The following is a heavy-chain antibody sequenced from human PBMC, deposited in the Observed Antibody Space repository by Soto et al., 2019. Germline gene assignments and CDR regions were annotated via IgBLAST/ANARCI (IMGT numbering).Heavy chain of an antibody. CDR3: ASGRGDYYDSSGYYYYYYGMDV. D-gene: IGHD3-22*01. V-gene: IGHV4-34*01. CDR1: GGSFSGYY. J-gene: IGHJ6*02. Sequence: SETLSLTCAVYGGSFSGYYWSWIRQPPGKGLEWIGEINHSGSTNYNPSLKSRVTISVDTSKNQFSLKLSSVTAADTAVYYCASGRGDYYDSSGYYYYYYGMDVWGQGTTVTVS. CDR2: INHSGST.